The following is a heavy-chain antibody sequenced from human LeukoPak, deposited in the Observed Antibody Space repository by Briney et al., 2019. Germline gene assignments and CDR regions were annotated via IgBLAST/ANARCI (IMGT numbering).Heavy chain of an antibody. V-gene: IGHV3-23*01. CDR1: GFTFSGYS. D-gene: IGHD1-20*01. CDR3: AKDLGITGTHDY. J-gene: IGHJ4*02. CDR2: ISGSGGST. Sequence: GGSLRLSCAASGFTFSGYSMNWVRQAPGKGLEWVSAISGSGGSTYYADSVKGRFTISRDNSKNTLYLQMNSLRAEDTAVYYCAKDLGITGTHDYWGQGTLVTVSS.